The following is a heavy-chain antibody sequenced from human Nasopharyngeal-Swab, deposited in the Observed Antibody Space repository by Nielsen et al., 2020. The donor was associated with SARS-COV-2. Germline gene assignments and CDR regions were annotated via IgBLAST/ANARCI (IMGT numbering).Heavy chain of an antibody. V-gene: IGHV3-23*01. CDR2: ISGSGGST. Sequence: GESLKISCAASGFTFSSFAMNWVRQTPGKGLEWVSAISGSGGSTYYADSVKGRFTISRDNSKNTLYLQMNSLRAEDTAVYYCAKDLGYYGSGAYWGQGTLVTVSS. D-gene: IGHD3-10*01. CDR1: GFTFSSFA. J-gene: IGHJ4*02. CDR3: AKDLGYYGSGAY.